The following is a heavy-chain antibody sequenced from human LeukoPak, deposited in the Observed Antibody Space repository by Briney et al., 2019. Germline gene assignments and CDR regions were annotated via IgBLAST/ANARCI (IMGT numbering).Heavy chain of an antibody. CDR1: GFTFGSYW. CDR2: IKQDGSEK. V-gene: IGHV3-7*03. CDR3: ARAKSLVDS. J-gene: IGHJ4*02. Sequence: GGSLTLSCAASGFTFGSYWMSWVRQAPGKGLEWVANIKQDGSEKYYVDSVKGRFTISRDNAKNSLYLQMNSLRAEDTAVYYCARAKSLVDSWGQGTLVTVSS. D-gene: IGHD3-10*01.